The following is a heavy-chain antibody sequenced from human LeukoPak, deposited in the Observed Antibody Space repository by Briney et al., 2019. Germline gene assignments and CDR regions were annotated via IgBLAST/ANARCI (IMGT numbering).Heavy chain of an antibody. V-gene: IGHV6-1*01. D-gene: IGHD1-14*01. CDR1: GDSVSSNSAA. Sequence: SQTLSLTCAISGDSVSSNSAAWNWNRQSPSRGLEWLGRTYYRSKWYNDYAVSVKSRITITPDTSKNQFSLQLNSVTPEDTAVYYCARVNSWTEEPDTGLGYWGQGTLVTVSS. J-gene: IGHJ4*02. CDR2: TYYRSKWYN. CDR3: ARVNSWTEEPDTGLGY.